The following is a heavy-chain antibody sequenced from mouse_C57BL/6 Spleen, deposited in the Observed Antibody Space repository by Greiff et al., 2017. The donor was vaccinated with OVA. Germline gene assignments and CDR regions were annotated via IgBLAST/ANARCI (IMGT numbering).Heavy chain of an antibody. J-gene: IGHJ3*01. Sequence: QVQLKQSGAELVKPGASVKLSCKASGYTFTEYTIHWVKQRSGQGLEWIGWFYPGGGGIEYNEKFKDKATLTADKSYSTVYMELSSLTSEDSAVYFCARHELDYGRSYVGPFAYWGQGTLVTVSA. D-gene: IGHD1-1*01. CDR1: GYTFTEYT. V-gene: IGHV1-62-2*01. CDR2: FYPGGGGI. CDR3: ARHELDYGRSYVGPFAY.